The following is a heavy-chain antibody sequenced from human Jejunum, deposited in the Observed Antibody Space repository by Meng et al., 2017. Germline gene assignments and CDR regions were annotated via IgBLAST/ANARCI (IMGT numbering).Heavy chain of an antibody. D-gene: IGHD3-22*01. V-gene: IGHV3-23*01. Sequence: GGSLRLSCEVSGSPFSAYAMNWVRQAPGKGLEWVSGISGSGGTTNYAESVKGRFTISRDNAKNTLTLEMSSLRAGDTAVYYCAKDPVVVLGKYGMDVWGQGTSVTVSS. J-gene: IGHJ6*02. CDR2: ISGSGGTT. CDR3: AKDPVVVLGKYGMDV. CDR1: GSPFSAYA.